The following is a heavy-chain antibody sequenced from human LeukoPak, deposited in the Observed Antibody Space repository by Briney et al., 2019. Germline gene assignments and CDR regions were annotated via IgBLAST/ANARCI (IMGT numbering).Heavy chain of an antibody. Sequence: PGGSLRLPCAASGFTFSSYAMSWVRQAPEKGLEWVSTISGSGGGTYYADSVKGRFTISRDDSKNTLCLQMNSLRAEDTAVYYCAKDLGRYRNNYFDYWGQGTLVTVSS. CDR1: GFTFSSYA. D-gene: IGHD1-26*01. CDR2: ISGSGGGT. V-gene: IGHV3-23*01. J-gene: IGHJ4*02. CDR3: AKDLGRYRNNYFDY.